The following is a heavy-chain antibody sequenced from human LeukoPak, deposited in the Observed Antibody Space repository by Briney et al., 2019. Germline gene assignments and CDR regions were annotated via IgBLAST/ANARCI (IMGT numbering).Heavy chain of an antibody. J-gene: IGHJ4*02. CDR2: INYSGST. CDR1: GGSISSGGYY. CDR3: ARAHYFGSGSYFDY. V-gene: IGHV4-30-4*01. D-gene: IGHD3-10*01. Sequence: SETLSLTCTVSGGSISSGGYYWSWIRQSPGKGLEWLGYINYSGSTYYNPSLKSRVSISVDTSKNRFSLNLNSVTAADTAVYFCARAHYFGSGSYFDYWGQGTLVAVSS.